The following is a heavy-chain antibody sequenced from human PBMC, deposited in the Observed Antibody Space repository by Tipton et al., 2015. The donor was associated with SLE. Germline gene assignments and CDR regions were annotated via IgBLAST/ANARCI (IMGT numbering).Heavy chain of an antibody. CDR2: IYYSGST. J-gene: IGHJ4*02. CDR3: ARALLIYSGSYFDY. V-gene: IGHV4-39*07. D-gene: IGHD1-26*01. CDR1: GGSIRSSSYY. Sequence: TLSLTCTVSGGSIRSSSYYWGWIRQPPGKGLEWIGSIYYSGSTYYNPSLKSRVTISVDTSKNQFSLKLSSVTAADTAVYYCARALLIYSGSYFDYWGQGTLVTASS.